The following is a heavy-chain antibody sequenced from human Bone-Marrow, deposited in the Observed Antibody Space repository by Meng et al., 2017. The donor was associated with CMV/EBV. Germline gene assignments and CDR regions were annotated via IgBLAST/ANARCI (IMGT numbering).Heavy chain of an antibody. J-gene: IGHJ4*02. CDR1: GYSFTSYW. Sequence: GESLKISCKGSGYSFTSYWIGWVRQMPGKGLEWMGIIYPGDSDTRYSPSFQGQVTISVDKSISTAYLQWSSLMASDSAMYYCARYRVDSTMVPCSFDSWGQGTRVTGSS. CDR3: ARYRVDSTMVPCSFDS. D-gene: IGHD5-18*01. CDR2: IYPGDSDT. V-gene: IGHV5-51*01.